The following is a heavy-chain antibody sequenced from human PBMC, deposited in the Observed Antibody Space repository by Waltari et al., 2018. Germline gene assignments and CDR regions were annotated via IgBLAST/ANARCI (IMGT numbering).Heavy chain of an antibody. CDR1: GYQFVSYG. CDR2: TSPYKGNP. Sequence: QVQLVQSGADVKKPGASVKVSCKASGYQFVSYGISWVRQAPGKGLEWVGWTSPYKGNPIYAQNGQGGVVRTADTDTDTAYMELTSLRSDDTAVYYCARDRLRWLHSGSDQWGQGTLVTVSS. V-gene: IGHV1-18*04. CDR3: ARDRLRWLHSGSDQ. J-gene: IGHJ4*02. D-gene: IGHD5-12*01.